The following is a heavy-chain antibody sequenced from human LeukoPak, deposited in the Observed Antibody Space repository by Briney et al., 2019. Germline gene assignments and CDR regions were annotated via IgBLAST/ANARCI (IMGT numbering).Heavy chain of an antibody. CDR2: ISAYNGNT. D-gene: IGHD3-22*01. J-gene: IGHJ4*02. CDR1: GYAFSNYV. Sequence: GASVKVSCKTSGYAFSNYVLTWVRQAPGQGLEWMGWISAYNGNTNYAQKLQGRVTMTTDTSTSTAYMELRSLRSDDTAVYYCARNHENYYDSSGPYPPIDYWGQGTLVTVSS. CDR3: ARNHENYYDSSGPYPPIDY. V-gene: IGHV1-18*01.